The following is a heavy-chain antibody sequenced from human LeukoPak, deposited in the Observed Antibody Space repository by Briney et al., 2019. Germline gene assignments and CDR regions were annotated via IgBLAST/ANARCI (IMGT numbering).Heavy chain of an antibody. D-gene: IGHD2-15*01. J-gene: IGHJ5*02. CDR1: EFTFSDYY. Sequence: GGSLRLSCAASEFTFSDYYMTWIRQAPGRGLEWISYINGSSSDTKYADSVKGRFTISRDNAKNSLYLLMNSLRAEDTAVYYCEGRGTTYCTVDSCHPNWFDPWGQGTLVTVSS. CDR2: INGSSSDT. V-gene: IGHV3-11*03. CDR3: EGRGTTYCTVDSCHPNWFDP.